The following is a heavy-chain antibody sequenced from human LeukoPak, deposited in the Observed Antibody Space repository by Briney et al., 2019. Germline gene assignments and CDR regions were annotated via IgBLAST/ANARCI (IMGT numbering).Heavy chain of an antibody. CDR2: ISGSGGST. CDR3: AKDWNYVWFDP. CDR1: GFIYGNSA. V-gene: IGHV3-23*01. J-gene: IGHJ5*02. D-gene: IGHD1-7*01. Sequence: PGGSLRLSCTASGFIYGNSAMSWIRQAPGKGLEWVSGISGSGGSTYYADSVKGRFTISRDNSKNTLYLQMNSLRAEDTAVYYCAKDWNYVWFDPWGQGTLVTVSS.